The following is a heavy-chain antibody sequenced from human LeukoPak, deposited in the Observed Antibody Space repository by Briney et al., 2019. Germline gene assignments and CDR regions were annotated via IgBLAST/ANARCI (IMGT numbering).Heavy chain of an antibody. CDR1: GXSISSSSYY. V-gene: IGHV4-39*01. D-gene: IGHD5-18*01. J-gene: IGHJ4*02. Sequence: SETLSLTCTVSGXSISSSSYYWGWIRQPPGKGLEWIGSIYYSGNTYDNPSLKSRVTISVDTSKNKFSLRLFFVTAADTAVYYCARYPTAMVSFDYWGQGTLVTVSS. CDR2: IYYSGNT. CDR3: ARYPTAMVSFDY.